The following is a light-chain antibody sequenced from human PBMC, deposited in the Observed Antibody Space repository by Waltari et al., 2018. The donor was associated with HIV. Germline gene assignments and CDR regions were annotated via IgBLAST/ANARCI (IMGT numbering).Light chain of an antibody. CDR1: QTINNN. Sequence: IVMTQSPAPLSVSPGERATLSCRASQTINNNLAWYQQKPGQTPRLLIYGTSTRATGFPVRFSGSGSGTEFTLTISSLQSEDFADYYCQQYNNWPWTFGQGTKVEIQ. CDR3: QQYNNWPWT. V-gene: IGKV3-15*01. J-gene: IGKJ1*01. CDR2: GTS.